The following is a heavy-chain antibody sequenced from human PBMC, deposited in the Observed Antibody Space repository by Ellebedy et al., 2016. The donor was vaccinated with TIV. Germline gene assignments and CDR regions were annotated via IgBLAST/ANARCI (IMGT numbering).Heavy chain of an antibody. J-gene: IGHJ4*02. D-gene: IGHD5-24*01. CDR3: AKDAWEKARISWEHDY. Sequence: GESLKISCTASGFTFSSYAMSWVRQAPGKGLEWVSGITGSGDTTYYADSVKGRFTISRDNSKNTLHLQMSGLTAGDTAVYYCAKDAWEKARISWEHDYWGQGTLVTVSS. CDR1: GFTFSSYA. CDR2: ITGSGDTT. V-gene: IGHV3-23*01.